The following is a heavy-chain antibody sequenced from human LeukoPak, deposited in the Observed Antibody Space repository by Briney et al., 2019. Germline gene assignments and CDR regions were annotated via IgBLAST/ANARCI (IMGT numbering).Heavy chain of an antibody. V-gene: IGHV3-21*01. CDR3: ARDGDSSSWPPGFDP. CDR2: ISSSSSYI. Sequence: KPGGSLRLSCTASGFTFSSYSMNWVRQAPGKGLEWVSSISSSSSYIYYADSVKGRFTISRDNAKNSLYLQMNSLRAEVTAVYYCARDGDSSSWPPGFDPWGQGTLVTVSS. CDR1: GFTFSSYS. J-gene: IGHJ5*02. D-gene: IGHD6-13*01.